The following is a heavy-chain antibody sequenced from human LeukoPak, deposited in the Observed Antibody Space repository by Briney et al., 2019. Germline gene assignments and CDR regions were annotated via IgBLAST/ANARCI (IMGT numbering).Heavy chain of an antibody. V-gene: IGHV3-7*01. Sequence: PGGSLRLSWAAAGFTFSNFWMSWVRHAPGEGLEWVANIKQDGGEKYYVDSVKGGFTISRDNAKNSLYLQMNSLRAEDTAVYYCARLHWTDAFDIWGQGTMVTVSS. D-gene: IGHD1-1*01. CDR3: ARLHWTDAFDI. CDR1: GFTFSNFW. J-gene: IGHJ3*02. CDR2: IKQDGGEK.